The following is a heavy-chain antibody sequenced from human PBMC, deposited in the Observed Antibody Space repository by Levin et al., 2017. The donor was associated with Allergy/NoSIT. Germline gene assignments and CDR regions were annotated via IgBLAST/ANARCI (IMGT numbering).Heavy chain of an antibody. Sequence: GESLKISCSASGFTFSSYAMHWVRQAPGKGLEYVSVISSNGGSTYYADSVKGRFTISRDNSKNTLYLQMSSLRAEDTAVYYCVKGGGGALPAAIGDYWGQGTLVTVSS. CDR3: VKGGGGALPAAIGDY. CDR2: ISSNGGST. CDR1: GFTFSSYA. V-gene: IGHV3-64D*06. J-gene: IGHJ4*02. D-gene: IGHD2-2*02.